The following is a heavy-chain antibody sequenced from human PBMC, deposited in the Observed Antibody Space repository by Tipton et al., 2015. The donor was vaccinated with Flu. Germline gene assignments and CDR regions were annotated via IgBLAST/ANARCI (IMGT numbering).Heavy chain of an antibody. Sequence: LRLSCSVSGGSISSGGFYWSWSRQHPGEGLEWIGYIFYLGNTNYNPSLESRVAISLDTSKNQFSLRLTSVTAADTAVYYCARHDVVPIIGNGMGVWGRGTTVSVS. D-gene: IGHD2-2*01. J-gene: IGHJ6*02. V-gene: IGHV4-61*08. CDR3: ARHDVVPIIGNGMGV. CDR1: GGSISSGGFY. CDR2: IFYLGNT.